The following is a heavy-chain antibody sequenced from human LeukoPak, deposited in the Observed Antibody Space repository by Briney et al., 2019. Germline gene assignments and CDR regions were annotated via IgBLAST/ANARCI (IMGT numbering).Heavy chain of an antibody. CDR3: ARFAAGGSYYYYMDV. V-gene: IGHV3-48*01. D-gene: IGHD6-25*01. CDR1: GFTFSSYT. CDR2: IGTSSTSI. J-gene: IGHJ6*03. Sequence: GGSLRLSCAASGFTFSSYTMNWVRQPPGKGLEWVSNIGTSSTSIYYADSVKGRFTISRDNAKDSLYLQMNSLRADDTAVYYCARFAAGGSYYYYMDVWGKGTTVTVSS.